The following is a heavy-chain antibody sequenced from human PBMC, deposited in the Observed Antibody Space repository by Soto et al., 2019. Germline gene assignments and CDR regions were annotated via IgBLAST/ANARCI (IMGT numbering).Heavy chain of an antibody. CDR3: ARDSRDGYNSFDY. CDR1: GFTFSSYS. D-gene: IGHD5-12*01. J-gene: IGHJ4*02. Sequence: PGGSLRLSCAASGFTFSSYSMNWVRQAPGKGLEWVSSISSSSSYIYYADSVKGRFTISRDNAKNSLYLQMNSLTAADTAVYYCARDSRDGYNSFDYWGQGTLVTVSS. CDR2: ISSSSSYI. V-gene: IGHV3-21*01.